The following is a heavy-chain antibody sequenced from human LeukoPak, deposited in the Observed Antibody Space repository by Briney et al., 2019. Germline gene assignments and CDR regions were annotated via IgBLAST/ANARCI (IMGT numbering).Heavy chain of an antibody. Sequence: SETLSLTCTVSGGSITSYYWSCIRQPPGKGLEGIGYIYYSGTTYYNPSLKSRVIISVDTSKNQFYLKLSSVTAADTAVYYCARVRRDGYNYPDYWGQGTLVTVSS. CDR1: GGSITSYY. V-gene: IGHV4-59*01. J-gene: IGHJ4*02. CDR2: IYYSGTT. D-gene: IGHD5-24*01. CDR3: ARVRRDGYNYPDY.